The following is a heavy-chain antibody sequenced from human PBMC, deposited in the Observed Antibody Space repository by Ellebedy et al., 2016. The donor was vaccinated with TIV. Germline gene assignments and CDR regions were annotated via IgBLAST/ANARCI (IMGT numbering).Heavy chain of an antibody. CDR1: GFTFSSYA. CDR2: ISGSGGST. J-gene: IGHJ6*02. D-gene: IGHD6-6*01. Sequence: GGSLRLSCAASGFTFSSYAMSWVRQAPGKGLEWVSAISGSGGSTYYADSVKGRFTISRDNSKNTLYLQMNSLRAEDTAVYYCARDLGYSSSSYHYYYYGMDVWGQGTTVTVSS. CDR3: ARDLGYSSSSYHYYYYGMDV. V-gene: IGHV3-23*01.